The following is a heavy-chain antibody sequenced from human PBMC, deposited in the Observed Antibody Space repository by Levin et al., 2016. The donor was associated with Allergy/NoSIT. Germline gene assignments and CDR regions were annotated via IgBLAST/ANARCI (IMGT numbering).Heavy chain of an antibody. CDR3: ARVRPGGRASTHSFDI. CDR1: GGSISYYY. Sequence: SETLSLTCTVSGGSISYYYWSWIRQPPGKGLEWIGYIYYNGSTNYSPALKSRATMSVDTSNNQFSLKLNYMTAADTAMYYCARVRPGGRASTHSFDIWGQGTLVTVSS. J-gene: IGHJ3*02. D-gene: IGHD1-26*01. V-gene: IGHV4-59*01. CDR2: IYYNGST.